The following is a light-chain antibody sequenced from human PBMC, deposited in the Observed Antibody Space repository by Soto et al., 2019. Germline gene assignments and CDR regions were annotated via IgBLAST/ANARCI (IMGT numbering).Light chain of an antibody. Sequence: QSVLTQPASVSGSPGQSITISCAGTSSDVVFYNLVSWYQQHPGKVPKLIIYDVSKRPSGVPDRFSGSKSGNTASLTISGLQAEDEADYYCCSYAGSYTWVFGGGTKVTVL. CDR1: SSDVVFYNL. CDR3: CSYAGSYTWV. CDR2: DVS. J-gene: IGLJ3*02. V-gene: IGLV2-11*01.